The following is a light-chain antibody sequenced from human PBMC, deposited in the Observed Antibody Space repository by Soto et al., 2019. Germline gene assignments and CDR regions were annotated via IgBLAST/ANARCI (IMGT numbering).Light chain of an antibody. Sequence: EIVMTQSPATLSVSPGERATLSCRASQSVSSNLAWYQQKPDQAPRLLIYGASTRATGIPARFSGSGSGTEFTLTISSMQSEDFAVFYCQQYDNWPITVGQGTRLEIK. CDR2: GAS. J-gene: IGKJ5*01. CDR1: QSVSSN. CDR3: QQYDNWPIT. V-gene: IGKV3-15*01.